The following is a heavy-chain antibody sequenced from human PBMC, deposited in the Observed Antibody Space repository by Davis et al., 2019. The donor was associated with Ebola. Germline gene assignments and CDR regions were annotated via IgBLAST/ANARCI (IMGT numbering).Heavy chain of an antibody. V-gene: IGHV3-74*01. CDR2: IEHYGSYT. CDR3: ARVLSKNALDP. J-gene: IGHJ5*02. D-gene: IGHD2-2*01. CDR1: GFTFSSFW. Sequence: GESLKISCEASGFTFSSFWMHWVRQVPGKGLEWVSQIEHYGSYTGYADSVKGRFTISRDNAKNTAYLQMNSLRAEDTAVYYCARVLSKNALDPWGQGTLVTVSS.